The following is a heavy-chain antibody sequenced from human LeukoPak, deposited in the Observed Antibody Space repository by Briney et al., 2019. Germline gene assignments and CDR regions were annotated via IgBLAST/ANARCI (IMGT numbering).Heavy chain of an antibody. V-gene: IGHV1-69*01. CDR3: ARYDSSGYYSGFDP. CDR1: GGTFSSYA. J-gene: IGHJ5*02. CDR2: IIPIFGTA. Sequence: SVKVSCKASGGTFSSYAISWVRQAPGHGLEWMGGIIPIFGTADYAQKFQGRITITADESTSTAYMELSSLRSEDTAVYYCARYDSSGYYSGFDPWGQGTLVTISS. D-gene: IGHD3-22*01.